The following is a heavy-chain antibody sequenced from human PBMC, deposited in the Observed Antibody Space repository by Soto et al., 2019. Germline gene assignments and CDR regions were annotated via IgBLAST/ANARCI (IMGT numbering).Heavy chain of an antibody. J-gene: IGHJ4*02. V-gene: IGHV3-23*01. CDR3: AKDVYGDYYDSSGFYDY. D-gene: IGHD3-22*01. CDR1: GFTFSSYA. CDR2: ISCSGGST. Sequence: EVQLLESGGGLVQPGGSLRLSCAASGFTFSSYAMSWVRQAPGKGLEWVSAISCSGGSTYYADSVKGRFTISRDNSKNTLYLQMNSLRAEDTAVYYCAKDVYGDYYDSSGFYDYWGQGTLVTVSS.